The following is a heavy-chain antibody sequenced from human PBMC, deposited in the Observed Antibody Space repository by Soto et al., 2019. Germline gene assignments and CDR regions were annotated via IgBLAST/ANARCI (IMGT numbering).Heavy chain of an antibody. CDR1: GYTFTGYY. J-gene: IGHJ4*02. V-gene: IGHV1-2*04. Sequence: ASVKVSCKASGYTFTGYYMHRVRQAPGQGLEWMGWINPNSGGTNYAQKFQGWVTMTRDTSISTAYMELSRLRSDDTAVYYCARARYSSSWYYFDYWGQGTLLTVSS. D-gene: IGHD6-13*01. CDR2: INPNSGGT. CDR3: ARARYSSSWYYFDY.